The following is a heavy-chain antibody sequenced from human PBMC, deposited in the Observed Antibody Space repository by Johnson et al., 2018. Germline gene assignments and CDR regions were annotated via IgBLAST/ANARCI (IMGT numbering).Heavy chain of an antibody. CDR1: GFIFSSYG. Sequence: QVQLVESGGGVVQPGRSLRLSCAASGFIFSSYGMHWVRQAPGKGLEWVALISYAGSDKYYTDSVRGRFTISRDNSKNTLFLQLNSLSAADTAVYYCAKGKYSATQHDVFDIWGQGTMVTVSS. CDR2: ISYAGSDK. D-gene: IGHD2-15*01. V-gene: IGHV3-30*18. J-gene: IGHJ3*02. CDR3: AKGKYSATQHDVFDI.